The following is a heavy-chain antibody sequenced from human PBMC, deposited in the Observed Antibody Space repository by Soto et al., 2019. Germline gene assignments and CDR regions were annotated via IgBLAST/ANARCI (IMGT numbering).Heavy chain of an antibody. J-gene: IGHJ4*02. CDR1: GYTFTIYG. CDR3: AREIVGATGLFDY. Sequence: ASVKVSCKASGYTFTIYGISCVLQSPGQGLEWMGWISAYNGNTNYAQKLQGRVTMTTDTSTSTAYMELRSLRSDDTAVYYCAREIVGATGLFDYWGQGTLVTVSS. V-gene: IGHV1-18*04. D-gene: IGHD1-26*01. CDR2: ISAYNGNT.